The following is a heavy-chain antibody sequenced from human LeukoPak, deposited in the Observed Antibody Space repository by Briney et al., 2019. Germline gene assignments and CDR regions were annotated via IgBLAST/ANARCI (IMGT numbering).Heavy chain of an antibody. D-gene: IGHD6-19*01. V-gene: IGHV3-21*01. CDR2: ISSSSNYI. Sequence: PGGSLRLSCAASGLTFSSYDMNWVRQAPGKGLEWVSSISSSSNYIHYADSVKGRFTISRDNAKNSLYLQMNSLRAEDTAVYFCARGTLGAWGWWGQGTLVTVSS. J-gene: IGHJ4*02. CDR1: GLTFSSYD. CDR3: ARGTLGAWGW.